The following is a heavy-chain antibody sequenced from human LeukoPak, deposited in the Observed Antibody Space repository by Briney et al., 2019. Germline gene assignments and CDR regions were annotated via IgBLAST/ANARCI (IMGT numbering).Heavy chain of an antibody. J-gene: IGHJ4*02. D-gene: IGHD6-13*01. V-gene: IGHV1-69*05. CDR2: IIPIFGTA. CDR3: VRVEAAAGPGFDY. CDR1: GGTFSIYT. Sequence: SVKVSCKASGGTFSIYTISWVRQAPGQGLEWMGGIIPIFGTANYAQKFQGRVTMTRNISISTAYMELSSLRSEDTAVYYCVRVEAAAGPGFDYWGQGTLVTVSS.